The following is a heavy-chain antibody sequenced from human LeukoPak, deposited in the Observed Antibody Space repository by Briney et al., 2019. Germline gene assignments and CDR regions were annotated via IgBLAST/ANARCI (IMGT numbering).Heavy chain of an antibody. CDR1: GGSISSYY. CDR3: ASKGTMVRGALDY. D-gene: IGHD3-10*01. V-gene: IGHV4-59*01. J-gene: IGHJ4*02. Sequence: PSETLSLTCTVSGGSISSYYWSWIRQPPGKGLEWIGYIYYSGSTNYNPSLKSRVTISVDTSKNQFSLKLSSVTAADTAVYYCASKGTMVRGALDYWGQGTLVTVSS. CDR2: IYYSGST.